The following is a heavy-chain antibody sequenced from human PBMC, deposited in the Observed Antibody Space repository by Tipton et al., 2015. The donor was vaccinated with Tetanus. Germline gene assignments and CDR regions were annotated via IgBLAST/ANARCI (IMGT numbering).Heavy chain of an antibody. CDR1: GFSFSSYG. J-gene: IGHJ4*02. D-gene: IGHD3-10*01. CDR3: ARDHTFTISQSRGGLDS. Sequence: SGFSFSSYGMHWVRQAPGKGLEWVAIIWNDGSNKYYADSVKGRFTTSRDNSKNTLYLQMSSLRDEDTAVYYCARDHTFTISQSRGGLDSWGQGTLVTVSA. CDR2: IWNDGSNK. V-gene: IGHV3-33*01.